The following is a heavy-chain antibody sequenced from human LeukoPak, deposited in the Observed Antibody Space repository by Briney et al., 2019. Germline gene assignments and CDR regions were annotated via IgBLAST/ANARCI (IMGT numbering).Heavy chain of an antibody. CDR1: GYTFTGYY. CDR2: INPNSGGT. V-gene: IGHV1-2*02. Sequence: ASVTVSFKASGYTFTGYYMHWVRQPPGQGLEWMGWINPNSGGTNYAQKFQGRVTMTRDTSISTAYMELSRLRSDDTVVYYCARGALREDYFDYWGQGTLVTVSS. CDR3: ARGALREDYFDY. J-gene: IGHJ4*02.